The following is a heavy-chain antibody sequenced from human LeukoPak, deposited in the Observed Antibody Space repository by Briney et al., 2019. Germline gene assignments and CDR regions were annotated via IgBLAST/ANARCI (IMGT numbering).Heavy chain of an antibody. CDR3: ARQNLDCSGGSCYGKYYFDY. V-gene: IGHV4-59*08. D-gene: IGHD2-15*01. Sequence: SETLSLTCTVSGGSISSYYWSWIRQPPGKGLEWIGYIYYSGSTNYNPSLKSRVTISVDTSKNQFSLKLSSVTAADTAVYYGARQNLDCSGGSCYGKYYFDYWGQGTLVTVSS. J-gene: IGHJ4*02. CDR1: GGSISSYY. CDR2: IYYSGST.